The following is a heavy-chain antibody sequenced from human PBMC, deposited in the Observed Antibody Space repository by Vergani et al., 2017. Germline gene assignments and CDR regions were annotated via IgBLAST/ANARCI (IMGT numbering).Heavy chain of an antibody. CDR3: ARDYDYVWGSYPI. V-gene: IGHV3-23*03. Sequence: EVQLLESGGGLVQPGGSMRLSCAASGFTFSSYAMSWVRQAPGKGLEWVSVIYSGGSTYYADSVKGRFTISRDNSKNPLYLQMNSLRAEDTAVYYCARDYDYVWGSYPIWGQGTLVTVSS. J-gene: IGHJ4*02. D-gene: IGHD3-16*02. CDR1: GFTFSSYA. CDR2: IYSGGST.